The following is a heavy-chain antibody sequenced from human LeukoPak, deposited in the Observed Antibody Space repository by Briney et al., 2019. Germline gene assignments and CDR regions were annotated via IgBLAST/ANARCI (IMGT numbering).Heavy chain of an antibody. CDR1: GFTFSSYE. CDR2: ISSSGSTI. J-gene: IGHJ4*02. CDR3: ARDRYYYGSGSFLPDY. V-gene: IGHV3-48*03. Sequence: GGSLRLSCAASGFTFSSYEMNWVRQAPGKGLEWVSYISSSGSTIYYADSVKGRFTISRDNAKNSLYLQMNSLRAEDTAVYYCARDRYYYGSGSFLPDYWGQGTLVTVSS. D-gene: IGHD3-10*01.